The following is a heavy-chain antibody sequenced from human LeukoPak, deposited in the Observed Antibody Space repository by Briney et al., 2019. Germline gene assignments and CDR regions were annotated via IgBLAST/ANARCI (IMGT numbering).Heavy chain of an antibody. J-gene: IGHJ4*02. D-gene: IGHD5-24*01. CDR3: ASGIRDGYNSDY. CDR1: GYTFTSYG. V-gene: IGHV1-18*01. Sequence: ASVRVSCKASGYTFTSYGISWVRQAPGQGLEWMGWISAYNGNTNYAQKLQGRVTMTTDTSTSTAYMELRSLRSDDTAVYYCASGIRDGYNSDYWGQGTLVTVSS. CDR2: ISAYNGNT.